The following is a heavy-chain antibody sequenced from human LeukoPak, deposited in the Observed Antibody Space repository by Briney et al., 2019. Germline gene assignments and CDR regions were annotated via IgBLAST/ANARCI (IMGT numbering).Heavy chain of an antibody. J-gene: IGHJ4*02. CDR2: MSPTTGNA. Sequence: ASVKVSCEASGYMFTNHDIHWVRQAPGQGLEWMGWMSPTTGNAGYAQKFPGRVTMTRDTSINTAYLELSSLTSEDTAVYFCTRGLRGEILQTGYWGQGTLVTVSS. V-gene: IGHV1-8*01. D-gene: IGHD1-26*01. CDR3: TRGLRGEILQTGY. CDR1: GYMFTNHD.